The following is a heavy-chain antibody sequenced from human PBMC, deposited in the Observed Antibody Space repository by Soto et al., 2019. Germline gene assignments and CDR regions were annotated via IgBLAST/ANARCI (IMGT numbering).Heavy chain of an antibody. D-gene: IGHD6-19*01. CDR3: AREQWLVENWFDP. CDR1: GGSISSGGYS. Sequence: SETLSLTCAVSGGSISSGGYSWNWIRQPPGKGLEWIAYIFHSGSTNYNPSLKSRVTISVDTSKNQFSLKLSSVTAADTAVYYCAREQWLVENWFDPWGQGTLVTVSS. V-gene: IGHV4-61*08. CDR2: IFHSGST. J-gene: IGHJ5*02.